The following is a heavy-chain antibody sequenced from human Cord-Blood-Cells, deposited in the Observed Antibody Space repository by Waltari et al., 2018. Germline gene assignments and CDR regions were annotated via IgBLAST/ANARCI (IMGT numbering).Heavy chain of an antibody. J-gene: IGHJ4*02. V-gene: IGHV3-7*01. Sequence: VQLVELGGALVQRGGFLSTPFPALGFTFSRYCMSGYRRAPGKVLDWVANMKQDGSEKYYVDSVKGRFTISRDNAKNSLYLQMNSLRAEDTAVYYCARDNRNWGFGFDYWGQGTLVTVSS. CDR2: MKQDGSEK. CDR3: ARDNRNWGFGFDY. CDR1: GFTFSRYC. D-gene: IGHD3-10*01.